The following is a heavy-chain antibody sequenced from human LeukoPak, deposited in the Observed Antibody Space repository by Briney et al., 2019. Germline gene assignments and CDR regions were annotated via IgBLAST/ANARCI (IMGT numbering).Heavy chain of an antibody. CDR3: ARSIAVAEPFDH. J-gene: IGHJ4*02. CDR2: ISPSGLTI. Sequence: TGGSLTLSCAASGFIFSDYYMSWIRQAPGKGLEWVSYISPSGLTIYYADSMRGRFTISRDNAKNSLSLQMNSLRAEDTAVYFCARSIAVAEPFDHWGQGTPVPVSS. V-gene: IGHV3-11*01. D-gene: IGHD6-19*01. CDR1: GFIFSDYY.